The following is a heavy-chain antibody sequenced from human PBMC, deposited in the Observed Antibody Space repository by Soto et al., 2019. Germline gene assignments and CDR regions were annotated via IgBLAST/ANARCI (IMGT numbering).Heavy chain of an antibody. CDR2: INPNSGGT. Sequence: ASVKVSCKASGYTFTGYYRHWVRQAPGQGLEWMGWINPNSGGTNYAQKFQGRVTMTRDTSISTAYMELSRLRSDDTAVYYCAREGGGYYDSSGYHDAFDIWGQGTMVTVSS. CDR3: AREGGGYYDSSGYHDAFDI. CDR1: GYTFTGYY. J-gene: IGHJ3*02. V-gene: IGHV1-2*02. D-gene: IGHD3-22*01.